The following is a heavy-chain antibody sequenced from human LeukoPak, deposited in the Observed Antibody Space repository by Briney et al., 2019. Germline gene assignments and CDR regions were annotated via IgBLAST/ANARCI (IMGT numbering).Heavy chain of an antibody. J-gene: IGHJ4*02. Sequence: SETLSLTCTVSGGSISSYYWSWIRQPAGKRLEWIGRIYTSGSTNYNPSLKSRVTMSVDTSKNQFSLKLSSVTAADTAVYYCAGTTPARPTVTYDHEDYWGQGTLVTVSS. D-gene: IGHD4-17*01. CDR1: GGSISSYY. V-gene: IGHV4-4*07. CDR2: IYTSGST. CDR3: AGTTPARPTVTYDHEDY.